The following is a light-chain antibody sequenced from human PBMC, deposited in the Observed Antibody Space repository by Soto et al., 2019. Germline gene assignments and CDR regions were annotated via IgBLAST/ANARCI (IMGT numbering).Light chain of an antibody. CDR2: AAD. J-gene: IGKJ1*01. Sequence: IWMTQSPSSLSASVGDTFTVTCRASQSITNYLTWFHQKPGKAPSLLIFAADNLQDGVPSRFSGSGSGRDFSLTISSLQPEDFATYYCQQSYDMPWTFGQGTKVDIK. V-gene: IGKV1-39*01. CDR3: QQSYDMPWT. CDR1: QSITNY.